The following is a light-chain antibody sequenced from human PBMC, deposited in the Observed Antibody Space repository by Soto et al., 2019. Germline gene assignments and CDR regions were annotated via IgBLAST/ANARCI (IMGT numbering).Light chain of an antibody. Sequence: QSVLTQPPSASGTPGQRVTISCSGSSSNIGSYTVNWYQLLPGTAPKLLIYNNNHRPSGVPDRFSGSKSGTSASLAISGLQSEDEADYYWAAWDDRLNGRLFGGGTKLTVL. CDR3: AAWDDRLNGRL. V-gene: IGLV1-44*01. CDR2: NNN. J-gene: IGLJ2*01. CDR1: SSNIGSYT.